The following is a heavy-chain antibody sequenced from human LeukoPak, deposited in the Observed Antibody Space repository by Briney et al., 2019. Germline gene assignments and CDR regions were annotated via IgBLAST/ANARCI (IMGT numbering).Heavy chain of an antibody. D-gene: IGHD3-10*02. J-gene: IGHJ6*04. CDR3: AELGITMIGGV. CDR2: IYSGGST. V-gene: IGHV3-66*01. Sequence: GGSLRLSCAASGFTFSSYVMHWVRQAPGKGLEWVSLIYSGGSTYYADSVKGRFTISRDNSKNTLYLQMNSLRAEDTAVYYCAELGITMIGGVWGKGTTVTISS. CDR1: GFTFSSYV.